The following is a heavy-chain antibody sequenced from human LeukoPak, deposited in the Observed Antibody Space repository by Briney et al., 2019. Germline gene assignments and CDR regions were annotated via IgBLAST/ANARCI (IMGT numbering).Heavy chain of an antibody. CDR1: GFTFSTYE. J-gene: IGHJ4*02. Sequence: GGSLRLSCAASGFTFSTYEMNWVRQAPGKGLEWVSYISSSGSTIYYADSVKGRFTISRDNAKNSLYLQMNSLRAEDTAVYYCAREWGLSPFVYWGQGTLVTVSS. V-gene: IGHV3-48*03. CDR2: ISSSGSTI. CDR3: AREWGLSPFVY. D-gene: IGHD3-16*01.